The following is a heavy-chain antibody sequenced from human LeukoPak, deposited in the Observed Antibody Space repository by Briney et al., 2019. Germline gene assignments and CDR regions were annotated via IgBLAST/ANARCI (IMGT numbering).Heavy chain of an antibody. CDR2: IYYSGST. CDR3: ARPYYSSSWPDAFDI. CDR1: GGSTSTYY. D-gene: IGHD6-13*01. J-gene: IGHJ3*02. V-gene: IGHV4-59*01. Sequence: SETLSLTCTVSGGSTSTYYWSWIRQPPGKGLEWIGYIYYSGSTDYNPSLKSRVTISVDTSKNQFSLKLSSVTAADTAVYYCARPYYSSSWPDAFDIWGQGTMVTVSS.